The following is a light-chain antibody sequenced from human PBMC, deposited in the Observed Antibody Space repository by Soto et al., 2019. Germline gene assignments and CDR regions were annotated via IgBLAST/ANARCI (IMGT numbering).Light chain of an antibody. CDR2: GAS. CDR3: QQYGSPIT. Sequence: IVLTQSPGTLSLSPGERATLSCRARQSVRSSYLAWYQQKPGQAPRLLIYGASSRATGIPDRFSGSGSGTDFTLTISRLEPEDFAGYYCQQYGSPITFGQGTRLEIK. CDR1: QSVRSSY. J-gene: IGKJ5*01. V-gene: IGKV3-20*01.